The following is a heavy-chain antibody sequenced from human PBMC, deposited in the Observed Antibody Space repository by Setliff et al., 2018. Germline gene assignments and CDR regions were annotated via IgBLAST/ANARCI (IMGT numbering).Heavy chain of an antibody. CDR3: ARLNFYYDSRGYYYDFDY. CDR1: NGSFSGYY. Sequence: SETLSLTCAVYNGSFSGYYWTWIRQSPGKGLEWIGEINYSGSTNFNPSLKSRVTFSSDTSKNQFSLRLTSVTAADTAVYFCARLNFYYDSRGYYYDFDYWGQGTLVTVSS. CDR2: INYSGST. J-gene: IGHJ4*02. V-gene: IGHV4-34*01. D-gene: IGHD3-22*01.